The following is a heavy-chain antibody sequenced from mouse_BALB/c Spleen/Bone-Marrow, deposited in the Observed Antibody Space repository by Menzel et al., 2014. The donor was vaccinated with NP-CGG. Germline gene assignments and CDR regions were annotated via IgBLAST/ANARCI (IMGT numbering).Heavy chain of an antibody. CDR2: IDPSDSET. Sequence: VKLMESGPQLVRPGASVKISCKASGYSFTSYWMHWVKQRPGQGLGWIGMIDPSDSETRLNQKFKDKATLTVDKSSSTAYMQLSSPTSEDSAVYYCAREAGYYYAMDYWGQGTSVTVSS. V-gene: IGHV1S126*01. J-gene: IGHJ4*01. CDR3: AREAGYYYAMDY. CDR1: GYSFTSYW. D-gene: IGHD2-2*01.